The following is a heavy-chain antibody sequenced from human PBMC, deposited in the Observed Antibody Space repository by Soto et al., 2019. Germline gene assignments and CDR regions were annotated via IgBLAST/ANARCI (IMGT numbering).Heavy chain of an antibody. CDR2: ITAGGFNT. J-gene: IGHJ4*02. V-gene: IGHV3-23*01. CDR1: GFTFSNDA. D-gene: IGHD5-12*01. Sequence: EVQLLESGGDLVQPGGSLRLSCVASGFTFSNDALSWVRQASGKGLEWVSAITAGGFNTYYADSVKGRFTISRDNSKKTLYLQMNSLRAEDTAVYYCAKNIGGFSGYANFDYWGQGTLVTVSS. CDR3: AKNIGGFSGYANFDY.